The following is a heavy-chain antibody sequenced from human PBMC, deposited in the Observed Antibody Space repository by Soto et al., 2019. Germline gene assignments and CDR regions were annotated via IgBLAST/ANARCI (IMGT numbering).Heavy chain of an antibody. CDR3: VKDRWAYQPLGGNFDY. D-gene: IGHD2-2*01. V-gene: IGHV3-64D*06. J-gene: IGHJ4*02. CDR2: ISSNGGST. Sequence: GGSLRLSCSASGFTFSSYAMHWVRQAPGKGLEYVSAISSNGGSTYYADSVKGRFTISRDNSKNTLYLQMSSLRAEDTAVYYCVKDRWAYQPLGGNFDYWGQGTLVTVSS. CDR1: GFTFSSYA.